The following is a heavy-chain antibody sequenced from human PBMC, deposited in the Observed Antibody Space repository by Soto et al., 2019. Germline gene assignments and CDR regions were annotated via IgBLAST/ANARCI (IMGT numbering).Heavy chain of an antibody. J-gene: IGHJ4*02. CDR3: ARVEPGDYFDY. V-gene: IGHV3-21*01. CDR1: GFTFSSYS. Sequence: GGFLRLSCAASGFTFSSYSMNWVRQAPGKGLEWVSSISSSSSYIYYADSVKGRFTISRDNAKNSLYLQMNSLRAEDTAVYYCARVEPGDYFDYWGQGTLVTVSS. CDR2: ISSSSSYI. D-gene: IGHD1-26*01.